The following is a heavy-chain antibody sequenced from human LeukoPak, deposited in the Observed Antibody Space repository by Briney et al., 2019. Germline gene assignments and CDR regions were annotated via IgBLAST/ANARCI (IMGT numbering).Heavy chain of an antibody. CDR3: AGDVPHNWFDS. CDR1: GLTFSGYW. Sequence: GGSLRLSCAASGLTFSGYWVHWVRQAPGKGLVWVSRIDHDGSSTIYADSVKGRFTISRDNAKNTVHLQMNSLRVEDTAVYYCAGDVPHNWFDSWGQGILVTVSS. CDR2: IDHDGSST. V-gene: IGHV3-74*01. J-gene: IGHJ5*01.